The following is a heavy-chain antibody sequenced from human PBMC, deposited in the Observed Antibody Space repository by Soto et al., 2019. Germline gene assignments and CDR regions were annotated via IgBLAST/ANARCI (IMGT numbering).Heavy chain of an antibody. CDR1: GGSISGYY. J-gene: IGHJ6*02. Sequence: SETLSLTCTVSGGSISGYYWSWIRQPPGKGLEWIGYIYYSGSTNYNPSLKSRVTISVDTSKNKFSLKLSSVTAADTAVYYCARGLSAYLRHVYYYGMDVWGQGTTVT. CDR3: ARGLSAYLRHVYYYGMDV. CDR2: IYYSGST. V-gene: IGHV4-59*01. D-gene: IGHD3-16*01.